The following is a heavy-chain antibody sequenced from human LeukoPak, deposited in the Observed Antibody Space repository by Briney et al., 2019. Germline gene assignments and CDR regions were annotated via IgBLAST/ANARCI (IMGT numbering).Heavy chain of an antibody. D-gene: IGHD5-12*01. Sequence: GGSLRLSCAASGFTFSSYNMNWVRQAPGKGLEWVSYISSSSSTIYYAASVKGRFTISRDNAKNSLYLQMDSLETEDTAVYYCTTDQRGYSGYYYFDFWGPGTLVTVSS. J-gene: IGHJ4*02. CDR3: TTDQRGYSGYYYFDF. CDR2: ISSSSSTI. CDR1: GFTFSSYN. V-gene: IGHV3-48*01.